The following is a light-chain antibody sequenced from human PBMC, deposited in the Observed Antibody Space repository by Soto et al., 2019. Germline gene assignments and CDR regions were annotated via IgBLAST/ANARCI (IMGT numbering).Light chain of an antibody. CDR3: LQCGSSLLAFT. J-gene: IGKJ2*01. Sequence: ESMLTQSPGTLSLSPGERATLSCRASQSVSTRYLAWYQQKPGQAPRLLIYGASIRAAGIPERFSGSGSGIDFTLIISRLEPEDCAVDCCLQCGSSLLAFTFGQGTKLEI. CDR1: QSVSTRY. V-gene: IGKV3-20*01. CDR2: GAS.